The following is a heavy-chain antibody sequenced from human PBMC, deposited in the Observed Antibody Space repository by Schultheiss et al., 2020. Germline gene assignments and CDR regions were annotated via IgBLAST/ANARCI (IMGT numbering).Heavy chain of an antibody. CDR2: IYYSGST. CDR3: AKDLHEGYSYGSCDY. CDR1: GGSISSGGYY. Sequence: SHPLSLTCAVSGGSISSGGYYWSWIRQHPGKGLEWIGYIYYSGSTYYNPSLKSRVTISVDTSKNQFSLKLSSVTAADTAVYYCAKDLHEGYSYGSCDYWGKGTLVTGSS. V-gene: IGHV4-31*11. D-gene: IGHD5-18*01. J-gene: IGHJ4*02.